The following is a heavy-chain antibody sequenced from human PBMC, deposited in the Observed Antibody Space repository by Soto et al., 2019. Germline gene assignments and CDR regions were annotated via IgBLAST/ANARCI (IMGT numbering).Heavy chain of an antibody. Sequence: GGSLRLSCVASAFIFDGYGMHWVRQAPGKGPEWVAVLRHDGSDIHYADSVRGRFTISRDNSKNSLYLQMNSLRVEDTAVYYCASAWFSTDVWGKGPSVTVSS. J-gene: IGHJ6*04. V-gene: IGHV3-30*02. CDR1: AFIFDGYG. D-gene: IGHD3-10*01. CDR3: ASAWFSTDV. CDR2: LRHDGSDI.